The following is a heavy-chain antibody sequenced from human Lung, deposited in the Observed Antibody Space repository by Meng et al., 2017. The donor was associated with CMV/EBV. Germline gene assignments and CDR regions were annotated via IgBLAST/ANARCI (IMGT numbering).Heavy chain of an antibody. CDR3: ARVGGCSGGGCYHRLFDY. D-gene: IGHD2-15*01. V-gene: IGHV4-30-4*01. CDR2: IYYTGST. CDR1: GGSISSGDYY. J-gene: IGHJ4*02. Sequence: GPLQESGPGLVKPSQTLSLTCTVSGGSISSGDYYWSWIRQPPGKGLEWIGYIYYTGSTYYNPSLKSRVIISVDTSKNQFSLKLNSVTAADTAVYYCARVGGCSGGGCYHRLFDYWGQGTLVTVSS.